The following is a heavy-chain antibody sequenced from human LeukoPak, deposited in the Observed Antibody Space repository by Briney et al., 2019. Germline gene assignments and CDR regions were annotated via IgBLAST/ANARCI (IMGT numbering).Heavy chain of an antibody. Sequence: SETLSLTCTVSGGSISSSGYYWGWIRQPPGKGLEWIGSVHYTGSTYYSPSLESRLTISVDTSKNQLSLKLNSVTAADTAVYYCARLPRSGVVDPPNSFDIWGQGTMVTVSS. CDR2: VHYTGST. CDR1: GGSISSSGYY. CDR3: ARLPRSGVVDPPNSFDI. V-gene: IGHV4-39*01. J-gene: IGHJ3*02. D-gene: IGHD2-15*01.